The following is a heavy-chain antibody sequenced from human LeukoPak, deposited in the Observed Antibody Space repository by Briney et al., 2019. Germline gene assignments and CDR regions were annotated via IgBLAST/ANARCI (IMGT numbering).Heavy chain of an antibody. Sequence: GESLKISCKGSGYSFTSYWIGWVRQMPGKGLEWMGIIYPGDSDTRYSPSFQGQVTISADKSIGTAYLQWSSLKASDTAMYHCARLDCSSTSCYYFRNFDYWGQGTLVTVSS. CDR1: GYSFTSYW. CDR2: IYPGDSDT. V-gene: IGHV5-51*01. CDR3: ARLDCSSTSCYYFRNFDY. J-gene: IGHJ4*02. D-gene: IGHD2-2*01.